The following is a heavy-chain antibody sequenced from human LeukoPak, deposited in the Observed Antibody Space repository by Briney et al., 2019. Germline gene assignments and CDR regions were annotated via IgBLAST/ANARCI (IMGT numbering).Heavy chain of an antibody. J-gene: IGHJ4*02. Sequence: GGSLRLSCAASGFTLSTYSMNWVRQAPGKGLEWVSYITSSSSYIYYADSVNPRFPLSRDNPNNSLYLQMNSLRAEDTAVYYCARDLRPYSIRWYDYWGQGTLVSVSS. CDR1: GFTLSTYS. CDR3: ARDLRPYSIRWYDY. V-gene: IGHV3-21*01. D-gene: IGHD6-19*01. CDR2: ITSSSSYI.